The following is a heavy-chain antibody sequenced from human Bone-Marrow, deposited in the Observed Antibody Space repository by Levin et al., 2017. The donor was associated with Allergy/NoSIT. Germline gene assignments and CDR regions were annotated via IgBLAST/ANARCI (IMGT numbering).Heavy chain of an antibody. CDR2: IYYSRST. Sequence: SETLSLTCTVSGGSISGYYWSWMRQPPRKGLEWIVYIYYSRSTNYNPSSKSRVTISVDTSKNQFSLKVSSVTATDTAVYYCVRRPVDTATFDHWGEGALVNVSA. J-gene: IGHJ4*02. CDR3: VRRPVDTATFDH. D-gene: IGHD5-18*01. CDR1: GGSISGYY. V-gene: IGHV4-59*01.